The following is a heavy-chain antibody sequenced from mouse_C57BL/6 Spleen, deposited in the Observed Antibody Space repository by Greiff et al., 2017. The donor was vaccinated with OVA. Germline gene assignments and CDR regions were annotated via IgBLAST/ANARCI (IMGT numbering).Heavy chain of an antibody. D-gene: IGHD1-1*01. CDR3: TRLRNYYAMDY. J-gene: IGHJ4*01. Sequence: VQLQQSGAELVRPGASVTLSCKASGYTFTDYEMHWVKQTPVHGLEWIGAIDPDTGGTAYNQKFKGKAILTADKSSSTAYMELRSLTSEDSAVYYCTRLRNYYAMDYWGQGTSVTVSS. CDR2: IDPDTGGT. V-gene: IGHV1-15*01. CDR1: GYTFTDYE.